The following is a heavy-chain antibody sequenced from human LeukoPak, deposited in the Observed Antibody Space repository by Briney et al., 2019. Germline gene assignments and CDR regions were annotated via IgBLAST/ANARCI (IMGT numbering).Heavy chain of an antibody. CDR1: GYTFTSYG. J-gene: IGHJ4*02. CDR2: ISAYNGNT. Sequence: ASVKVSCKASGYTFTSYGISWVRQAPGQGLEWMGWISAYNGNTNYAQKLQGRVTMTTDTSTSTAYMELRSLRSDDTAVYYCANSVNYYDSSGYRHLSFDYWGQGTLVTVS. CDR3: ANSVNYYDSSGYRHLSFDY. D-gene: IGHD3-22*01. V-gene: IGHV1-18*01.